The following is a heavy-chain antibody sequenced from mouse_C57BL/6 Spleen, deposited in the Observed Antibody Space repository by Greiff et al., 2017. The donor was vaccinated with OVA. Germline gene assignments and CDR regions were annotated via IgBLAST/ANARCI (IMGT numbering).Heavy chain of an antibody. CDR1: GFTFSDYG. CDR3: ARFAY. V-gene: IGHV5-17*01. J-gene: IGHJ3*01. Sequence: EVKLVESGGGLVKPGGSLKLSCAASGFTFSDYGMHWVRQAPEKGLAWVAYISSGSSTIYYADTVKGRFTISRDNSKNTLFLQMTSLRSEDTAMYYCARFAYWGQGTLVTVSA. CDR2: ISSGSSTI.